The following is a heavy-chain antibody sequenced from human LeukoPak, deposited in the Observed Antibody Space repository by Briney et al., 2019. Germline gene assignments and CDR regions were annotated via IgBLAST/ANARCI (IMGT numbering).Heavy chain of an antibody. CDR1: GFTFSSYA. V-gene: IGHV3-64*01. D-gene: IGHD6-6*01. CDR2: ISSNGGST. CDR3: ASSIAARLWAHNDAFDI. J-gene: IGHJ3*02. Sequence: GGSLRLSCAASGFTFSSYAMHWVRQAPGKGLECVSAISSNGGSTYYANSVKGRFTISRDNSKNTLYLQMGSLRAEDMAVYYCASSIAARLWAHNDAFDIWGQGTMVTVSS.